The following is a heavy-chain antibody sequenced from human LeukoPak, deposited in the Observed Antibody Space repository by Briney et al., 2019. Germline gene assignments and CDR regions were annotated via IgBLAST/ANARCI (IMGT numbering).Heavy chain of an antibody. V-gene: IGHV1-18*01. CDR3: ARGGHDYGDYRLLHPPYYYYYYYMDV. CDR2: ISAYNGNT. D-gene: IGHD4-17*01. Sequence: ASVKVSCKASGYTFTSYGISWVRQAPGQRLEWMGWISAYNGNTNYAQKLQGRVTMTTDTSTSTAYMELRSLRSDDTAVYYCARGGHDYGDYRLLHPPYYYYYYYMDVWGKGTTVTVSS. J-gene: IGHJ6*03. CDR1: GYTFTSYG.